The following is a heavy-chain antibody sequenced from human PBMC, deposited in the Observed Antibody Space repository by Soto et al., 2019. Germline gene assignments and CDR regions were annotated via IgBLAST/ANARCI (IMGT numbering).Heavy chain of an antibody. CDR2: ISWTSRGM. CDR3: ARDGTDTGVYDVTDHFDS. Sequence: EVHLVESGGGLAQPGGSPRLSCVGSGFNFEDYAMHWVRQTPGKGLEWVSGISWTSRGMGYADSVKGRFSISRDNANNSVYLQMTSLRPEDTAFYYCARDGTDTGVYDVTDHFDSWGQGSLVTVSA. J-gene: IGHJ4*02. CDR1: GFNFEDYA. V-gene: IGHV3-9*01. D-gene: IGHD3-22*01.